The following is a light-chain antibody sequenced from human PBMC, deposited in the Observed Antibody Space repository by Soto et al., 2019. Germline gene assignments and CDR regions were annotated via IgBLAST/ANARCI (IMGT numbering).Light chain of an antibody. V-gene: IGLV2-23*02. CDR3: CSHAGSSTHVV. CDR2: EVS. Sequence: QSALTQPASVSGSPEQSITISCTGTSSDIGSYNLVSWYQQHPGKAPKLMIYEVSKRPSGVSNRFSGSKSGNTASLTISGLQAEDEADYYCCSHAGSSTHVVFGGGTKLTVL. CDR1: SSDIGSYNL. J-gene: IGLJ2*01.